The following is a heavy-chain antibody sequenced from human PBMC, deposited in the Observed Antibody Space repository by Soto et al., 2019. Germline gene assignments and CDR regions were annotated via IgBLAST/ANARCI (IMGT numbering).Heavy chain of an antibody. Sequence: QVQLQESSPALVKPSQTLSLTCTVSGGTISSGGYYWSWIRQHPGKGLEWIGYIYYSGSTYYNPSLKCRVTISVDTSKNQFSLKLSSVTAADTAVYYCASYAYCGGDCYSPSFDYWGQGTLVTVSS. V-gene: IGHV4-31*03. CDR3: ASYAYCGGDCYSPSFDY. CDR2: IYYSGST. D-gene: IGHD2-21*02. J-gene: IGHJ4*02. CDR1: GGTISSGGYY.